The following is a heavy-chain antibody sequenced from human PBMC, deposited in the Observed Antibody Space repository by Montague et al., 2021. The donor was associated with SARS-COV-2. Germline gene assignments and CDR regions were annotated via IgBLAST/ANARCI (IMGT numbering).Heavy chain of an antibody. CDR3: TREGYQVLWSDYYYYGMDV. D-gene: IGHD2-2*01. CDR2: IYYSGST. J-gene: IGHJ6*02. Sequence: SETLSLTCTVPGGSISSYYWSWIRQPPGKGLEFIGYIYYSGSTNXNPSLKSRVTISVDTSKNQLSLKLSSVTAADTAVYYCTREGYQVLWSDYYYYGMDVWGQGTTVTVSS. V-gene: IGHV4-59*12. CDR1: GGSISSYY.